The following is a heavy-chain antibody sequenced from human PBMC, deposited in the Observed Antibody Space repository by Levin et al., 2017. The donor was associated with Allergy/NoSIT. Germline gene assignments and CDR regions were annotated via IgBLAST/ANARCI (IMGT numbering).Heavy chain of an antibody. CDR2: IYHNGNT. V-gene: IGHV4-4*02. CDR3: ARVGTYYFGSGSYSVLDY. J-gene: IGHJ4*02. D-gene: IGHD3-10*01. CDR1: GGSISSSHW. Sequence: SETLSLTCAVSGGSISSSHWWTWVRQPPGKGLEWIGEIYHNGNTNYNPSLHSRVTISVDKSKNQFSLKMNSVTAADTAVYSCARVGTYYFGSGSYSVLDYWGQGTLVTVSS.